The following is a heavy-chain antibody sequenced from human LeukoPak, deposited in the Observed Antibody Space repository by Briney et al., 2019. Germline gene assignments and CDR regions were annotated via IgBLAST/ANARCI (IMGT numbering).Heavy chain of an antibody. V-gene: IGHV1-2*02. CDR1: GYTFTGYY. CDR3: ARDHDARWFDP. Sequence: ASVKVSCKASGYTFTGYYMHWVRQAPGQGLDRMGWINPNSGGTNYAQKFQGRVTMTRDTSISTAYMELSRLRSDDTAVYYCARDHDARWFDPWGQGTLVTVSS. D-gene: IGHD4/OR15-4a*01. J-gene: IGHJ5*02. CDR2: INPNSGGT.